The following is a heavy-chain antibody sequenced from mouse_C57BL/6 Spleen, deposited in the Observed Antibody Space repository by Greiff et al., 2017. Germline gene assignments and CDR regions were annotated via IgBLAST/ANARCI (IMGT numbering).Heavy chain of an antibody. J-gene: IGHJ1*03. CDR3: ARSRYYGSSSHWYFDV. D-gene: IGHD1-1*01. CDR1: GYSFTGYF. Sequence: DVQLQESGPELVKPGDSVKISCKASGYSFTGYFMNWVMQSHGKSLEWIGRINPYNGDTFYNQKFKGKATLTVDKSSSTAHMELRSLTSEDSAVYYCARSRYYGSSSHWYFDVWGTGTTVTVSS. CDR2: INPYNGDT. V-gene: IGHV1-20*01.